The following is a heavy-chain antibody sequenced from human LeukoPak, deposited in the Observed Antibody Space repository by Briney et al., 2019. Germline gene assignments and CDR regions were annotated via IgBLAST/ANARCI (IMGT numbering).Heavy chain of an antibody. J-gene: IGHJ3*02. Sequence: GGSLRLSCATSGFTFSSYAMHWVRQAPGKGLEWVAVISYDGSNKYYADSVKGRFTISRDNSKNTLYLQMNSLRAEDTAVYYCARTPWRSSGWYWDDAFDIWGQGTMVTVSS. CDR1: GFTFSSYA. V-gene: IGHV3-30*04. CDR3: ARTPWRSSGWYWDDAFDI. CDR2: ISYDGSNK. D-gene: IGHD6-19*01.